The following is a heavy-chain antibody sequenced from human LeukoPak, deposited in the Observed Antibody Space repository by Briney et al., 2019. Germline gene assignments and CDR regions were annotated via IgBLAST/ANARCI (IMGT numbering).Heavy chain of an antibody. CDR1: GFTFSDYY. J-gene: IGHJ4*02. Sequence: ASVKVSCKASGFTFSDYYMHWVRQAPGQGLEWMAWIRPNSGGTNYVQKFQGRVTVTRDTSISTDYLEINGLTSDDTALYYCAREPSGSGGYDYWGQGTLVTVSS. V-gene: IGHV1-2*02. CDR2: IRPNSGGT. D-gene: IGHD3-10*01. CDR3: AREPSGSGGYDY.